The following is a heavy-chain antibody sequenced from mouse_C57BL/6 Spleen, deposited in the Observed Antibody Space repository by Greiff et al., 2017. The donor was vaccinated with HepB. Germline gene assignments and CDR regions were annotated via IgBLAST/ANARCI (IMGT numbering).Heavy chain of an antibody. CDR1: GYTFTDYY. Sequence: VQLQQSGPVLVKPGASVKMSCKASGYTFTDYYMNWVKQSHGKSLEWIGVINPYNGGTSYNQKFKGKATLTVDKSSSTAYMELNSLTSEDSAVYYCARLDYYSNYRYFDYWGQGTTLTVSS. J-gene: IGHJ2*01. CDR3: ARLDYYSNYRYFDY. V-gene: IGHV1-19*01. D-gene: IGHD2-5*01. CDR2: INPYNGGT.